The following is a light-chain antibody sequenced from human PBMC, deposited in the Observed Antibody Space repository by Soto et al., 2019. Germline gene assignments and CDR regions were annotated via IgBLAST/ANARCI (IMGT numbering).Light chain of an antibody. Sequence: EIVLTQSPATLSLSPGERATLSCRASQGVSSHLAWYQQKPGQAPRLLIYDASTSATGIPARFSGSGSGTDFTLTISSLEPEDVAVYYCQQRSNGPPITFGQGTRLEIK. CDR2: DAS. CDR1: QGVSSH. CDR3: QQRSNGPPIT. V-gene: IGKV3-11*01. J-gene: IGKJ5*01.